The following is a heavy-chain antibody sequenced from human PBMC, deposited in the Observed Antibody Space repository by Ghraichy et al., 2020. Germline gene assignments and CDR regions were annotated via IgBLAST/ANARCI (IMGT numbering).Heavy chain of an antibody. V-gene: IGHV3-74*01. CDR2: INSDGSST. J-gene: IGHJ4*02. Sequence: GGSLRLSCAASGFTFSSYWMHWVRQAPGKGLVWVSRINSDGSSTSYADSVKGRFTISRDNAKNTLYLQMNSLRAEDTAVYYCAREGLGYGSGSYYPNFDYWGQGTLVTVSS. D-gene: IGHD3-10*01. CDR3: AREGLGYGSGSYYPNFDY. CDR1: GFTFSSYW.